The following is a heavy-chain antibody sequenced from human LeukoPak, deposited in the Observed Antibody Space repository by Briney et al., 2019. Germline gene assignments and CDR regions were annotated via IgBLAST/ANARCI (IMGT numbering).Heavy chain of an antibody. CDR1: GFTFSTYG. CDR2: ISGSGGSI. CDR3: ASERNGMDV. Sequence: GGSLRLSCAGSGFTFSTYGMTWVRQAPGKGLEWVSAISGSGGSIYYADSVKGRFTISRDNAKNSLYLQMNSLRAEDTALYYCASERNGMDVWGQGTTVTVSS. D-gene: IGHD1-14*01. V-gene: IGHV3-23*01. J-gene: IGHJ6*02.